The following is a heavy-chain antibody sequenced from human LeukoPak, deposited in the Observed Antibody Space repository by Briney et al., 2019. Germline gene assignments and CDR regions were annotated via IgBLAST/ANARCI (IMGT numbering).Heavy chain of an antibody. Sequence: ASVKVSCKASGYTFTGHYIHWVRQAPGQGLEWMGWINPNSGKTNYPQKLQGRVTMTRDTSISSAYMELSRLRSDDTAVYYCARVRDNYGMDVWGQGTTVIVSS. J-gene: IGHJ6*02. V-gene: IGHV1-2*02. CDR1: GYTFTGHY. CDR3: ARVRDNYGMDV. CDR2: INPNSGKT. D-gene: IGHD5-24*01.